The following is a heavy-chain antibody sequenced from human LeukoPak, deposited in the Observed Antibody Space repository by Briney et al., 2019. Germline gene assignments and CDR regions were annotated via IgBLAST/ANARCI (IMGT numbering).Heavy chain of an antibody. CDR1: GYTFTSYG. CDR2: ISAYNGNT. J-gene: IGHJ5*02. CDR3: ARSERVVTVDWFDP. D-gene: IGHD4-23*01. Sequence: GASVKVSCKASGYTFTSYGISWVRQAPGQGLEWMGWISAYNGNTNYAQKLQGRVTMTTDTSTSTAYMELRSLRPDDTAVYYCARSERVVTVDWFDPWGQGTLVTVSS. V-gene: IGHV1-18*01.